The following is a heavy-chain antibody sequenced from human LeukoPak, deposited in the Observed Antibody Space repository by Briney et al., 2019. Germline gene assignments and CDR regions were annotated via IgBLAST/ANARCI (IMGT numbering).Heavy chain of an antibody. J-gene: IGHJ4*02. CDR3: ANPYSSSSVDY. CDR1: GFTFDDYG. D-gene: IGHD6-6*01. CDR2: INWNGGST. V-gene: IGHV3-20*04. Sequence: GGSLRLSCAASGFTFDDYGMSWVRQAPGKGLEWVSGINWNGGSTGYADSVKGRFTISRDNSKNTLYLQMNSLRAEDTAVYYCANPYSSSSVDYWGQGTLVTVSS.